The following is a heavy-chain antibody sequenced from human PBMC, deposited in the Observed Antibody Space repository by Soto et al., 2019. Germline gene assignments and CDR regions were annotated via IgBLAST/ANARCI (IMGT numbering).Heavy chain of an antibody. CDR3: ARVGSNWNGNWFDP. D-gene: IGHD1-1*01. J-gene: IGHJ5*02. CDR1: GGTFGTYG. V-gene: IGHV1-69*13. Sequence: SVKVSCKASGGTFGTYGISWVRQAPGQGLEWMGGIVPFFGTPDYAENLQGRVTITADESTSTAYMELSSLRSEDTAVYYCARVGSNWNGNWFDPWGQGTLVTVSS. CDR2: IVPFFGTP.